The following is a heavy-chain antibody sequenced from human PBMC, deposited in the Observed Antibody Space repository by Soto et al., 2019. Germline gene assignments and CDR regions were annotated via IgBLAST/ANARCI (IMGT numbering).Heavy chain of an antibody. CDR2: INPNIGAA. V-gene: IGHV1-2*02. CDR1: GYTFTGYY. J-gene: IGHJ5*02. D-gene: IGHD1-26*01. CDR3: ARDTNPFSGSHNNWFDP. Sequence: ASVKVSCKASGYTFTGYYMHWVRQAPGQGLERMGGINPNIGAANYAQKFQGRVTMTTDESTSTAYMELSSLRSEDTAVYYCARDTNPFSGSHNNWFDPWGQGTLVTVSS.